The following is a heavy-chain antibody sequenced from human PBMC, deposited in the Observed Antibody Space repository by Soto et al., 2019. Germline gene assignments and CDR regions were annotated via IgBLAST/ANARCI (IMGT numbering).Heavy chain of an antibody. V-gene: IGHV1-69*01. D-gene: IGHD1-26*01. Sequence: QVQLVQSGAEVKKPGSSVKVSCKASGGTFSSYSINWVRQAPGQGLEWMGELIPIFGTANYAQKFQGRVTMTADESTSTAYMELSSLRSEDTAVYYCARDGGRHAGGIDYGGQGTLVTFSS. CDR3: ARDGGRHAGGIDY. J-gene: IGHJ4*02. CDR1: GGTFSSYS. CDR2: LIPIFGTA.